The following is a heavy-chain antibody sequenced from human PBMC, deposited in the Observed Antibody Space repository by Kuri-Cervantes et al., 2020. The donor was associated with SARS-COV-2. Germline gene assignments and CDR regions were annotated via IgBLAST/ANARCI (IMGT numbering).Heavy chain of an antibody. V-gene: IGHV1-69*13. D-gene: IGHD6-19*01. CDR1: GGTSSSYA. CDR3: ARVLGSGWYYFDY. CDR2: IIPIFGTA. J-gene: IGHJ4*02. Sequence: SVKVSCKASGGTSSSYAISWVRQAPGQGLEWMGGIIPIFGTANYAQKFQGRVTITADESTSTAYMELSSLRSEDTAVYYCARVLGSGWYYFDYWGQGTLVTVSS.